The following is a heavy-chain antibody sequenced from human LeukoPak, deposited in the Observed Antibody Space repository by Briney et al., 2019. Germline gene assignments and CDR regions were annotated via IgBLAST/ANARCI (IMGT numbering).Heavy chain of an antibody. J-gene: IGHJ4*02. D-gene: IGHD5-24*01. CDR1: GFTFSSYA. Sequence: GGSLRLSCEASGFTFSSYAMHWVRQAPGKGLEWVANIKQDGSKKSYVDSVKGRFTISRDNAKNSLYLQMNSLRAEDTAIYYCTRVGYIDEGIDYWGQGTLVTVSS. CDR3: TRVGYIDEGIDY. CDR2: IKQDGSKK. V-gene: IGHV3-7*04.